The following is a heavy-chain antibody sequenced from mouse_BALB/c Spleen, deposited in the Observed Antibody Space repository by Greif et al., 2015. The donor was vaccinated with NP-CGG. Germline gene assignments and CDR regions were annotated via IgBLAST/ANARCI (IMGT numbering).Heavy chain of an antibody. CDR1: GFTFSSFG. Sequence: EVKVVESGGGLVQPGGSRKLSCAASGFTFSSFGMHWVRQAPEKGLEWVAYISSGSSTIYYADTVKGRFTISRDNPKNTLFLQMTSLRSEDTAMYYCTREGMVTSWYFDVWGAGTTVTVSS. J-gene: IGHJ1*01. V-gene: IGHV5-17*02. CDR3: TREGMVTSWYFDV. D-gene: IGHD2-1*01. CDR2: ISSGSSTI.